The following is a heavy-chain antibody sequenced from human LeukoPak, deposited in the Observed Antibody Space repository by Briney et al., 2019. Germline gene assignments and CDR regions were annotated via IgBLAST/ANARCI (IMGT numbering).Heavy chain of an antibody. Sequence: GGSLRLSCAASGFTFNSYAMSWVRQAPGKGLEWVTFIQYDGSDKFYADSVKGRFTISRDNSKNTVYLQMNSLRSEDTAMYYCTKDNPIEKVPGLGPGHWGQGTLVTVSS. J-gene: IGHJ4*02. V-gene: IGHV3-30*02. CDR1: GFTFNSYA. CDR3: TKDNPIEKVPGLGPGH. CDR2: IQYDGSDK. D-gene: IGHD2-2*01.